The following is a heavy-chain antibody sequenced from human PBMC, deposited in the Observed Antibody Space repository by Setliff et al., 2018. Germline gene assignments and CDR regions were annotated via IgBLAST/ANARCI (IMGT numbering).Heavy chain of an antibody. Sequence: GESLKISCKDSGYTFSLSWIGWVRQMPGKGLDWMGIIYAGNSGNIRYSPSFQGQVTISVDTSISTAYLQWSTLQASDTAMYYCVRPSAGYSRPFDVWGQGTMVTVSS. CDR1: GYTFSLSW. CDR3: VRPSAGYSRPFDV. V-gene: IGHV5-51*01. J-gene: IGHJ3*01. CDR2: IYAGNSGNI. D-gene: IGHD2-15*01.